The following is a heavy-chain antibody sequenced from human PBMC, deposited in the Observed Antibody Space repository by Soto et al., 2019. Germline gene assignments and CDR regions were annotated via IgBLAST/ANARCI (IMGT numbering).Heavy chain of an antibody. D-gene: IGHD3-10*01. CDR2: IAYDGSLK. V-gene: IGHV3-30*18. CDR3: AKDLKVSGSHYGTLNYYYRMDV. J-gene: IGHJ6*02. Sequence: QVQLVESGGGVVQPGGTLRLSCAASGFTFSSYGMQWVRQAPGKGLEWVAVIAYDGSLKYYVDSVKGRFTISRDNSKNTLYLQINSLRAEDTAVYYCAKDLKVSGSHYGTLNYYYRMDVWGQGTTVSVSS. CDR1: GFTFSSYG.